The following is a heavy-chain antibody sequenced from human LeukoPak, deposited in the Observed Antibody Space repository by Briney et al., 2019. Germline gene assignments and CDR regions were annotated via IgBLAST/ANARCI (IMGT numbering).Heavy chain of an antibody. V-gene: IGHV1-2*04. CDR3: ARGNASGSYYSNWFDP. Sequence: GASVKVSCKASGYTFTGYYMHWVRQAPGQGLEWMGWINPNSGGTNYAQKFQGWVTMTRDTSISTAHMELSRLRSDDTAVYYCARGNASGSYYSNWFDPWGQGTLVTVSS. J-gene: IGHJ5*02. CDR1: GYTFTGYY. D-gene: IGHD1-26*01. CDR2: INPNSGGT.